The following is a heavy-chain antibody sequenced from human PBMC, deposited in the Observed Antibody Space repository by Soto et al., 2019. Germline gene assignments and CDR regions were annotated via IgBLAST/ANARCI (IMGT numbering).Heavy chain of an antibody. Sequence: SETLSLTCTVSGGSISSSSYYWGWIRQPPGKGLEWIGSIYYSGSTYYNPSLKSRVTISVDTSKNQFSLKLSSVTAADTAVYYCARDDFWSGYYPGYYYYYMDVWGKGTTVTVSS. CDR3: ARDDFWSGYYPGYYYYYMDV. V-gene: IGHV4-39*01. CDR1: GGSISSSSYY. CDR2: IYYSGST. J-gene: IGHJ6*03. D-gene: IGHD3-3*01.